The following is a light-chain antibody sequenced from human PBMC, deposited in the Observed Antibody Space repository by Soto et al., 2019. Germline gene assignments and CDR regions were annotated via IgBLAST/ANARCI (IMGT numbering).Light chain of an antibody. CDR3: QQYYIYAT. CDR2: RSS. J-gene: IGKJ1*01. CDR1: QTISNY. Sequence: DLQMTQSPSTLSASVGDRVTITCRASQTISNYLTWYQQRPGKAPKLLIYRSSILQNGVPSRFSGSGSGTEFTLTISSLQPDDFATYYCQQYYIYATFGQGIRVEI. V-gene: IGKV1-5*03.